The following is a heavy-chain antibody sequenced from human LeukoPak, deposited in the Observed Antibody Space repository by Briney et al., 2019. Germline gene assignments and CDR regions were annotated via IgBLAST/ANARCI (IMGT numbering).Heavy chain of an antibody. J-gene: IGHJ4*02. CDR2: IIPIFGTA. Sequence: GASVKVSCKASGGTFSSYAISWVRQAPGQGLEWMGGIIPIFGTANYARKFQGRVTITADESTSTAYMELSSLRSEDTAVYYCARWSSGIAVAEPPGWGQGTLVTVSS. CDR3: ARWSSGIAVAEPPG. D-gene: IGHD6-19*01. CDR1: GGTFSSYA. V-gene: IGHV1-69*01.